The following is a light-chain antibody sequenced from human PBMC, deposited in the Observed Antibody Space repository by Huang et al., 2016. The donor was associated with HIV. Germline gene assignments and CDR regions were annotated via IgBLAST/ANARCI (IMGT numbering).Light chain of an antibody. CDR2: YAS. J-gene: IGKJ1*01. V-gene: IGKV3-11*01. CDR3: QQRSNWPRT. CDR1: QRVSSY. Sequence: EIVLTQSPATLSLSPGERATLSCRASQRVSSYLAWYNQKPGQAPRLLIYYASNRATGIPARFSGSGSGTDVTLTISSIEAEDFAVYYCQQRSNWPRTFGQGTKVEIK.